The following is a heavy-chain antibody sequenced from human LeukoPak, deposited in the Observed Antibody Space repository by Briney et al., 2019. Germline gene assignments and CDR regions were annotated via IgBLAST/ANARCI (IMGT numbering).Heavy chain of an antibody. CDR3: ARVLGSYYDSSGDADFDY. CDR2: ISYDGSNK. CDR1: GFTFSSYG. Sequence: PGRSLRLSCAASGFTFSSYGMHWVRQAPGKGLEWVAVISYDGSNKYYADSVKGRFTISRDNSKNTLYLQMNSLRAEDTAVYYCARVLGSYYDSSGDADFDYWGQGTLVTVSS. J-gene: IGHJ4*02. V-gene: IGHV3-30*03. D-gene: IGHD3-22*01.